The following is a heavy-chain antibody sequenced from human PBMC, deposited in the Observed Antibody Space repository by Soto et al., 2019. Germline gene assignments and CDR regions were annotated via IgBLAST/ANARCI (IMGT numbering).Heavy chain of an antibody. Sequence: GGSLRLSCTASGFTIGDYAMSWFRQAPGKGLEWVGFIRSKPYDGTTEYAASAKGRFTISRDDSKSIAYLQMNSLKTEDTAVYYCAKDLFSMVRGASYYSYGMDVWGQGTTVTVSS. CDR1: GFTIGDYA. CDR2: IRSKPYDGTT. CDR3: AKDLFSMVRGASYYSYGMDV. J-gene: IGHJ6*02. D-gene: IGHD3-10*01. V-gene: IGHV3-49*03.